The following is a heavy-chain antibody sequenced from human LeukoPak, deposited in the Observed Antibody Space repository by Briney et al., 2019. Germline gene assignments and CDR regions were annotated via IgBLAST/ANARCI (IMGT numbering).Heavy chain of an antibody. V-gene: IGHV4-34*01. J-gene: IGHJ5*02. CDR2: INHSGST. CDR3: ARAWFGELRFDP. Sequence: SETLSLTCAVYGGSFSGYYWSWIRQPPGKGLEWIGEINHSGSTNYNPSLKSRVTISVDTSKNQSSLKLSSVTAADTAVYYCARAWFGELRFDPWGQGTLVTVSS. CDR1: GGSFSGYY. D-gene: IGHD3-10*01.